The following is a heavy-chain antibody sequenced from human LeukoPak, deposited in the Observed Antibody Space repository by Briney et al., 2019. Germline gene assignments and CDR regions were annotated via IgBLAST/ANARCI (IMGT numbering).Heavy chain of an antibody. CDR3: ARDGELHSAFDI. CDR2: ISYDGSNK. Sequence: GGSLRLSCAASGFTFSSYAMHWVRQAPGKGLEWVAVISYDGSNKYYADSVKGRFTISRDNSKNTLYLQMNSLRAEDTAVYYCARDGELHSAFDIWGQGTMVTVSS. CDR1: GFTFSSYA. V-gene: IGHV3-30-3*01. J-gene: IGHJ3*02. D-gene: IGHD1-7*01.